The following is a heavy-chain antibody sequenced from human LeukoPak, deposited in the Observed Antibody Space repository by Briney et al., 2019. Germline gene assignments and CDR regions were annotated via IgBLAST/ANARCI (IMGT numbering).Heavy chain of an antibody. CDR2: IIPILGIA. J-gene: IGHJ4*02. CDR3: ARDLRNYDSSGHYFDY. D-gene: IGHD3-22*01. Sequence: SVKVSCKASGGTFSSYAISWVRQAPGQGLEWTGRIIPILGIANYAQKFQGRVTITADKSTSTAYMELSSLRSEDTAVYYCARDLRNYDSSGHYFDYWGQGTLVTVSS. V-gene: IGHV1-69*04. CDR1: GGTFSSYA.